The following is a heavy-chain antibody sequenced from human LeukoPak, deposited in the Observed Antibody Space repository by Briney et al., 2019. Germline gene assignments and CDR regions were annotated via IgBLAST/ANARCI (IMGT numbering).Heavy chain of an antibody. J-gene: IGHJ6*02. CDR3: TKSTGYWYYGMDV. CDR1: GFTFSTFA. Sequence: GGSLRLSCAASGFTFSTFAMYWVRQAPGKGQEWVSGISANGGSSTYADSVRGRFTSSRDNSRNTLYLQMSSLRVDDTATYYCTKSTGYWYYGMDVWGQGTTVTVSS. V-gene: IGHV3-23*01. CDR2: ISANGGSS. D-gene: IGHD2-8*02.